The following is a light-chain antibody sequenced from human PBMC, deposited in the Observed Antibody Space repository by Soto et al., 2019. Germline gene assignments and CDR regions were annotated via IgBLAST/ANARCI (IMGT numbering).Light chain of an antibody. CDR2: DVT. V-gene: IGLV2-14*03. CDR1: ISDVGGSKY. CDR3: SSYTTISLV. J-gene: IGLJ1*01. Sequence: QSVLTQPASVSGSPGQSITISCTGTISDVGGSKYVSWYQQHPGKAPKLIIYDVTDRPSGISNRFSGSKSGNTASLTISGLQAEDEADYYCSSYTTISLVFGTGTKLTVL.